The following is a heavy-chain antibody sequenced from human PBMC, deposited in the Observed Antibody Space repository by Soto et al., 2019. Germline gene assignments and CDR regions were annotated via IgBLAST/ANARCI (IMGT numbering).Heavy chain of an antibody. D-gene: IGHD5-12*01. J-gene: IGHJ6*02. CDR2: INHSGST. Sequence: PSETLSLTCAVYGGSFSGYYWSWIRQPPGKGLEWIGEINHSGSTNYNPSLKSRVTISVDTSKNQFSLKLSSVTAADTAVYYCARWHYYYGMDVWGQGTTVTVSS. CDR1: GGSFSGYY. CDR3: ARWHYYYGMDV. V-gene: IGHV4-34*01.